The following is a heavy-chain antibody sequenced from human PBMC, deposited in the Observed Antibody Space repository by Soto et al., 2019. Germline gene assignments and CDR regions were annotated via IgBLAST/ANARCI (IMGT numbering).Heavy chain of an antibody. CDR3: ARDLAPVRGVIMALGY. CDR1: GYTFTGYY. V-gene: IGHV1-2*04. D-gene: IGHD3-10*01. J-gene: IGHJ4*02. CDR2: INPNSGGT. Sequence: GASVKVSCKASGYTFTGYYMHWVRQAPGQGLEWMGWINPNSGGTNYAQKFQGWVTMTRDTSISTAYMELSRLRSDDTAVYYCARDLAPVRGVIMALGYWGQGTLVTGSS.